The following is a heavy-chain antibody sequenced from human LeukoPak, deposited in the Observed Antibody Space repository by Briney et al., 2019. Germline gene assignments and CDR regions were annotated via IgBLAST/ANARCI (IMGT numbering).Heavy chain of an antibody. CDR2: INTSGATT. D-gene: IGHD6-19*01. CDR1: GYTFIRHY. V-gene: IGHV1-46*01. CDR3: ARGLESSGWYGMDV. Sequence: ASVKVSCKTSGYTFIRHYIHWVRQAPGQGLEWLGLINTSGATTRYGQNFKGRVTATRDTSTSTVYMEMSSLNSEDTAVYYCARGLESSGWYGMDVWGQGTTISVSS. J-gene: IGHJ6*02.